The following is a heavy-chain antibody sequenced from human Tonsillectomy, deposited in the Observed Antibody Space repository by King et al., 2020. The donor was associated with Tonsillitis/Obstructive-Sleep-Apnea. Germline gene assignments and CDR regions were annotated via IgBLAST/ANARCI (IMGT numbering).Heavy chain of an antibody. Sequence: VQLVESGGGLVQPGGSRRLSGAASGFTFSSYVMSWVRQAPGKGLEWVSAISGSGGSTYYADSVKGRFTISRDNSKNTLYLQMSSLRAEGTAVYYCAKDRGGYCSSTSCLDAFDIWGQGTMVTVSS. J-gene: IGHJ3*02. CDR1: GFTFSSYV. CDR3: AKDRGGYCSSTSCLDAFDI. D-gene: IGHD2-2*01. V-gene: IGHV3-23*04. CDR2: ISGSGGST.